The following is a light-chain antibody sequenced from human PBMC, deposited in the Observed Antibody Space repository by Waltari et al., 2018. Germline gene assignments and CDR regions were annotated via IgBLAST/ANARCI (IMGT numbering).Light chain of an antibody. CDR3: QQRSTWLS. CDR2: VAF. V-gene: IGKV3-11*01. CDR1: QRVGDD. Sequence: EIVLTQSPATLSLPPGDSCTLPCRARQRVGDDLACDQQHPRQGPTLLIYVAFNSATGVPARFSGSGSETDFTLAISGLEPEDFAVYYCQQRSTWLSFGGGTKVE. J-gene: IGKJ4*01.